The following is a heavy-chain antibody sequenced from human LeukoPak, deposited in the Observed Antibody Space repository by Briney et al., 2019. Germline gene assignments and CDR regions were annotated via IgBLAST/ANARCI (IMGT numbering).Heavy chain of an antibody. V-gene: IGHV4-59*12. CDR3: ARVLRKGPYGDGGYFYFFMDV. CDR2: IYYSGST. CDR1: GGSISSYY. D-gene: IGHD4-17*01. Sequence: SETLSLTCTVSGGSISSYYWSWIRQPPGKGLEWIGYIYYSGSTNYNPSLKSRVTISVDTSKNQFSLQLNSVTPEDTAVYYCARVLRKGPYGDGGYFYFFMDVWGKGTTVTVSS. J-gene: IGHJ6*03.